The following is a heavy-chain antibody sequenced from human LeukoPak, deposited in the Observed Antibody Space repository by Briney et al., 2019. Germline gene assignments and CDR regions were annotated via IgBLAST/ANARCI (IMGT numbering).Heavy chain of an antibody. CDR2: KSYDGNNK. CDR1: VFTFSIYG. Sequence: GRTLRLSCTVSVFTFSIYGMHGVPDAPARGLEWGIVKSYDGNNKYFADSVKGRFTISRDNPKNTLFLQMNSLRAEDTAVYYRAKDMTQFWSGPDYWGKGTLVTVS. D-gene: IGHD3-3*01. V-gene: IGHV3-30*18. CDR3: AKDMTQFWSGPDY. J-gene: IGHJ4*02.